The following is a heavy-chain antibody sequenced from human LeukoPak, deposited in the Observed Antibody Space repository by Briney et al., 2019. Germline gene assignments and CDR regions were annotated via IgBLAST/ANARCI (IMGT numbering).Heavy chain of an antibody. CDR2: IYTSGST. CDR1: GGSISSYY. D-gene: IGHD6-13*01. J-gene: IGHJ4*02. CDR3: AGSPIAAVAPLNQPFDY. V-gene: IGHV4-4*09. Sequence: SETLSLTCTVSGGSISSYYWSWIRQPPGKGLEWIGYIYTSGSTNYNPSLKSRVTISVDTSKNQFSLKLSSVTAADTAVYYCAGSPIAAVAPLNQPFDYWGQGTLVTVSS.